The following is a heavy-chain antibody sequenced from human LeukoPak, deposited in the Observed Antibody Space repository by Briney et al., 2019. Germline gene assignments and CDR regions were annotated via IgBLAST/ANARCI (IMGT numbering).Heavy chain of an antibody. Sequence: GGSLRLSCAASGFTFSSYAMNWVRQAPGKGLEWVSYISSGSSTKYYADSVRGRFTVSRDNAVNSLYLQMNSLTDEDTAVYYCAREPPGNYDSSGDYYAYFDSWGQGTLVTVSS. V-gene: IGHV3-48*02. CDR3: AREPPGNYDSSGDYYAYFDS. D-gene: IGHD3-22*01. J-gene: IGHJ4*02. CDR2: ISSGSSTK. CDR1: GFTFSSYA.